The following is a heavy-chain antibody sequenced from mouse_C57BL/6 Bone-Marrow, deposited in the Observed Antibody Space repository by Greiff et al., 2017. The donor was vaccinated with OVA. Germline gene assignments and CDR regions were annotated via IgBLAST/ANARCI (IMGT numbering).Heavy chain of an antibody. V-gene: IGHV1-85*01. D-gene: IGHD2-5*01. J-gene: IGHJ3*01. CDR1: GYTFTSYD. CDR3: ARGGYSNYGEWFAY. Sequence: QVQLQQSGPELVKPGASVKLSCKASGYTFTSYDINWVKQRPGQGLEWIGWIYPRDGSTKYNEKFKGKATLTVDTSSSTAYMELHSLTSEDSAVYFGARGGYSNYGEWFAYWGQGTLVTVSA. CDR2: IYPRDGST.